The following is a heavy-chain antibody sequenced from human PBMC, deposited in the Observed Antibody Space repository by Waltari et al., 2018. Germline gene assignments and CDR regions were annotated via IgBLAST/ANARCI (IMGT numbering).Heavy chain of an antibody. Sequence: EVQLVQSGAEVKKPGEWLKISCKGSGYSFTNSWIGWVRQMPGKGLEWLGLIYPVASDTRYSPSFQCQVTISADKSISTAYLQWSSLKASDTAMYYCARPKVVCSSWEAFDYWGQGTLVTVSS. CDR3: ARPKVVCSSWEAFDY. CDR2: IYPVASDT. CDR1: GYSFTNSW. D-gene: IGHD6-13*01. V-gene: IGHV5-51*03. J-gene: IGHJ4*02.